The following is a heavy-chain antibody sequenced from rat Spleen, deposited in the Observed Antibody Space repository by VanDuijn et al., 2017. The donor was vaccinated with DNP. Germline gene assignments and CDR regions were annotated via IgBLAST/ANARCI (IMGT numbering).Heavy chain of an antibody. CDR3: TTEGLSYGGSHY. Sequence: EVQLVESGGGLVQPGRSLKLSCVASGFTFNNYWMSWIRQAPGKGLEWVASISYDGSSTYYRDSVKGRFTISRDNAKSTLYLQMDSLRSEDTATYYCTTEGLSYGGSHYWGQGVMVTVSS. V-gene: IGHV5-31*01. CDR2: ISYDGSST. J-gene: IGHJ2*01. D-gene: IGHD1-11*01. CDR1: GFTFNNYW.